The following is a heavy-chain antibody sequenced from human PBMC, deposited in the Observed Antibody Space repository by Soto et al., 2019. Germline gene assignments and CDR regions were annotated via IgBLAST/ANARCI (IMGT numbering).Heavy chain of an antibody. CDR2: IIPIFGTA. D-gene: IGHD3-3*01. V-gene: IGHV1-69*13. J-gene: IGHJ5*02. CDR1: GGTFSSYA. Sequence: SVKVSCKASGGTFSSYAISWVRQAPGQGLEWMGGIIPIFGTANYAQKFQGRVTITADESTSTAYMELSSLRSEDTAVYYCARGSIFGVVITPGWFDRWGEGTLVTVSS. CDR3: ARGSIFGVVITPGWFDR.